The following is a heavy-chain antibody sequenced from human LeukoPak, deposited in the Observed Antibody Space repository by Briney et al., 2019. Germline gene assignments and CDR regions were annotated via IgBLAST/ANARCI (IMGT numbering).Heavy chain of an antibody. CDR3: AKLEGYCSSICCPWGFDY. V-gene: IGHV3-23*01. Sequence: GGSLRLSCAASGFTFSSYAMSWVRQAPGKGLEWVSAISGSGGSTYYADSVKGRSTISRDNSKNTLYLQMNSLRAEDTAVYYCAKLEGYCSSICCPWGFDYWGQGTLVTVSS. D-gene: IGHD2-2*01. CDR1: GFTFSSYA. CDR2: ISGSGGST. J-gene: IGHJ4*02.